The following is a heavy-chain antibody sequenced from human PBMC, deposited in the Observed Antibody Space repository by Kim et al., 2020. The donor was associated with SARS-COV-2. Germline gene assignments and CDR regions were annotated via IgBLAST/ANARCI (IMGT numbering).Heavy chain of an antibody. CDR2: INPNSGGT. D-gene: IGHD1-26*01. CDR3: ARTHSGSYGPYAYYYGMDV. V-gene: IGHV1-2*04. Sequence: ASVKVSCKASGYTFTGYYMHWVRQAPGQGLEWMGWINPNSGGTNYAQKFQGWVTMTRDTSISTAYMELSRLRSDDTAVYYCARTHSGSYGPYAYYYGMDVWGQGTTVTVSS. J-gene: IGHJ6*02. CDR1: GYTFTGYY.